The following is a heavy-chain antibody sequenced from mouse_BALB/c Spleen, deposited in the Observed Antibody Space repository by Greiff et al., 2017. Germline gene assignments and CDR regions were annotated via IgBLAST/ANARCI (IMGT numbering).Heavy chain of an antibody. D-gene: IGHD4-1*01. CDR3: ARCTGDYAMDY. V-gene: IGHV5-17*02. J-gene: IGHJ4*01. CDR2: ISSGSSTI. CDR1: GFTFSSFG. Sequence: EAHLVESGGGLVQPGGSRKLSCAASGFTFSSFGMHWVRQAPEKGLEWVAYISSGSSTIYYADTVKGRFTISRDNPKNTLFLQMTSLRSEDTAMYYCARCTGDYAMDYWGQGTSVTVSS.